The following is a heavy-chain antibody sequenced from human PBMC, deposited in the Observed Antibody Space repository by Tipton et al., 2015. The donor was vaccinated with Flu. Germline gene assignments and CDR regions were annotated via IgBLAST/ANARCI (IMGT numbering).Heavy chain of an antibody. Sequence: TLSLTCTVSGGSISSSSHYWGWIRQAPGRGLEWVGSIYYTGYPYYNSSLKSRLAMSIDTSKKQFSLRLSSVTAADTAVYYCAKVLFGRVESWAQGTLVTVSS. CDR3: AKVLFGRVES. J-gene: IGHJ5*01. CDR1: GGSISSSSHY. V-gene: IGHV4-39*07. D-gene: IGHD3-16*01. CDR2: IYYTGYP.